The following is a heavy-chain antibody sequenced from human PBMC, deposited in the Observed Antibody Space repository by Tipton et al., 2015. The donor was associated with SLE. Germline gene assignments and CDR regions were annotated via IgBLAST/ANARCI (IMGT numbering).Heavy chain of an antibody. CDR1: GYSISSGYY. CDR3: ARGSGSEPWDYYAMDV. J-gene: IGHJ6*02. D-gene: IGHD3-10*01. CDR2: IYHSGTT. V-gene: IGHV4-38-2*02. Sequence: TLSLTCTVSGYSISSGYYWGWIRQAPGKGLEWIGSIYHSGTTYYNPSLTSRVTMSVDTSKNHFSLKVKSMIAADTAVYYCARGSGSEPWDYYAMDVWGQGTTVIVSS.